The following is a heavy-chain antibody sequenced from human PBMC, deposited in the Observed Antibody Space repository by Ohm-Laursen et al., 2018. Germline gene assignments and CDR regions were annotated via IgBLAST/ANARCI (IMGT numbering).Heavy chain of an antibody. CDR1: GDSMSSSHW. Sequence: SDTLSLTCTVSGDSMSSSHWWGWIRQPPGKGLEWIGYISYSGSTYYNPSLKSRVTMSVDTSKNQFSLKLSSVTAADTAVYYCAREWPGYGMDVWGQGTTVTVSS. J-gene: IGHJ6*02. D-gene: IGHD5-12*01. CDR3: AREWPGYGMDV. CDR2: ISYSGST. V-gene: IGHV4-28*03.